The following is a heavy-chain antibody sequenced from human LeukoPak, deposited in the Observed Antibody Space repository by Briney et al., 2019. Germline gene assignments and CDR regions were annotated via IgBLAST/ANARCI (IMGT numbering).Heavy chain of an antibody. J-gene: IGHJ4*02. Sequence: SETLSLTCTVSGYSISSGYYWGWIRQPPGKGLEWIGSIYHSGSTFDNPSLKSRVTISVDTSKNQFSLKLSSVTAADTAVYYCARVVSTSEYDTSGYFAPFYYWGQGTLVTVSS. CDR2: IYHSGST. CDR1: GYSISSGYY. V-gene: IGHV4-38-2*02. D-gene: IGHD3-22*01. CDR3: ARVVSTSEYDTSGYFAPFYY.